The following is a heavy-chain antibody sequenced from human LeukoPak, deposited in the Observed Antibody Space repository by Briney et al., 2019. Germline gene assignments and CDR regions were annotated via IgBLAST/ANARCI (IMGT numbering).Heavy chain of an antibody. Sequence: PGRSLRLSCAASGFTFSSYGMHWVRQAPGKGLEWVAVISYDGSNKYYADSVKGRFAISRDNSKSTLYLQMNSLRTEDTSVYYCATGESSYYYYYAMDSWGQGTTVTVSS. D-gene: IGHD2-21*01. J-gene: IGHJ6*02. CDR2: ISYDGSNK. CDR3: ATGESSYYYYYAMDS. V-gene: IGHV3-30*03. CDR1: GFTFSSYG.